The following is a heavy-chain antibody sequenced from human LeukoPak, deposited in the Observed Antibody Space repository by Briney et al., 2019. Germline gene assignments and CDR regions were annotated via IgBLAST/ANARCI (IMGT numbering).Heavy chain of an antibody. CDR3: ARLPFYYGSGRSYYYYMDV. Sequence: GGSLRLSCAASGFTFDDYGMSWVRQAPGKGLEWVSGINWNGGSTGYADSVKGRFTISRDNAKNSLYLQMNSLRAEDTALYYCARLPFYYGSGRSYYYYMDVWGNGTTVTVSS. J-gene: IGHJ6*03. CDR1: GFTFDDYG. CDR2: INWNGGST. V-gene: IGHV3-20*04. D-gene: IGHD3-10*01.